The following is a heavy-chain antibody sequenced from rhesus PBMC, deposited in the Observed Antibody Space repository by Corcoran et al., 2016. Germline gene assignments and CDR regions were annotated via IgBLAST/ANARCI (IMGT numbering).Heavy chain of an antibody. CDR1: GGSISDSYR. J-gene: IGHJ4*01. D-gene: IGHD3-3*01. CDR2: IYGSSTNT. CDR3: ASLYYNIWTGYATFDY. Sequence: QVQLQESGPGVVKPSETLSLTCAVSGGSISDSYRWSWIRQPPGKGLEWIGYIYGSSTNTNNNPSLKSRVTISKDPSKNQFSLKLSAVTAADTAVYYCASLYYNIWTGYATFDYWGQGVLVTVSS. V-gene: IGHV4S10*01.